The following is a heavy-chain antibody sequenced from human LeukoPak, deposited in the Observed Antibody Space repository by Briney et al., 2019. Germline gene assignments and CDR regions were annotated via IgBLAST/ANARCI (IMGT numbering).Heavy chain of an antibody. CDR1: GFTFSSHA. D-gene: IGHD1-26*01. V-gene: IGHV3-30-3*01. CDR2: ISYDGCNK. Sequence: GGSLRLSCAASGFTFSSHAMHWVRQAPGKGLEWVAVISYDGCNKNYVDSVKGRFTVSRDNSKNTLDLQMNSLRAEDSAVYYCARDMSGRYQIDYWGQGTLATVSS. CDR3: ARDMSGRYQIDY. J-gene: IGHJ4*02.